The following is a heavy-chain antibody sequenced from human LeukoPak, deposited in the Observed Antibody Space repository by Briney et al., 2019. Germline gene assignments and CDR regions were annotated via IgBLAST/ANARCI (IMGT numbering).Heavy chain of an antibody. CDR3: ARVPGFDWLLYFDY. CDR2: IIPIFGTA. Sequence: QISCQASGGTFSSYAISWVRQAPGQGLEWMGGIIPIFGTANYAQKFQGRVTITADESTSTAYMELSSLRSEDTAVYYCARVPGFDWLLYFDYWGQGTLVTVSS. J-gene: IGHJ4*02. CDR1: GGTFSSYA. D-gene: IGHD3-9*01. V-gene: IGHV1-69*01.